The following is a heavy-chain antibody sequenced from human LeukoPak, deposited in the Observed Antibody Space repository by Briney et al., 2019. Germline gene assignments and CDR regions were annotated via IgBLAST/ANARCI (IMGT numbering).Heavy chain of an antibody. J-gene: IGHJ3*02. Sequence: PGGSLRLSCAASGFTFSSYAMSWVRQAPGKGLEWVSAISGSGGSTYYADSVKGRFSISRDNSKNTLYLQMNSLRAEDTAIYYCVKGAGWALGAFEIWGQGTVVIVTS. CDR2: ISGSGGST. V-gene: IGHV3-23*01. CDR1: GFTFSSYA. D-gene: IGHD1-26*01. CDR3: VKGAGWALGAFEI.